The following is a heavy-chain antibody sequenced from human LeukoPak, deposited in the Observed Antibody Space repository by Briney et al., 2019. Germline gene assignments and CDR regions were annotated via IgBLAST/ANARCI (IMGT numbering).Heavy chain of an antibody. CDR3: TSWGDTTAEYFQR. Sequence: GGSLRLSCAASGFMFSSYWMSWVRQAPEKGLEWVANIKEDGSEKYYVDSVKGRFTISRDNAKNSLYLQMNSLRVEDTAVYYCTSWGDTTAEYFQRWGQGTLVTVSS. D-gene: IGHD2-21*02. CDR1: GFMFSSYW. J-gene: IGHJ1*01. CDR2: IKEDGSEK. V-gene: IGHV3-7*01.